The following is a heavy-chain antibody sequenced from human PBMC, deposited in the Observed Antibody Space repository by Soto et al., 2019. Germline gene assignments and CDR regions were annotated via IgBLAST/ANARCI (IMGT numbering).Heavy chain of an antibody. CDR3: ANQPEPYDSSGYYYRRRGPRDY. J-gene: IGHJ4*02. CDR2: ISYDGSNK. V-gene: IGHV3-30*18. Sequence: EGSLRLSCAASGFTFSTYGMHWFRQAPGKGLEWVAVISYDGSNKYYADSVKGRFAISRDNSKNTLYLQMNSLRAEDTAVYYCANQPEPYDSSGYYYRRRGPRDYWGQGT. CDR1: GFTFSTYG. D-gene: IGHD3-22*01.